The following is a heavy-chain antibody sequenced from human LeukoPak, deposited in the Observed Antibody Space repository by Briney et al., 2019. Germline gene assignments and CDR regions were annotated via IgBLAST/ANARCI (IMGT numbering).Heavy chain of an antibody. V-gene: IGHV6-1*01. CDR3: ARRASIFHGMDV. CDR2: TYYRSKWYN. Sequence: SQTLSLTCAISGDSVSSNSATWNWIREPPSRGLEWLGRTYYRSKWYNDYAVSVKSRMTINPDTSKNQFSLQLDSVTPEDTAVYYCARRASIFHGMDVWGQGTTVTVSS. J-gene: IGHJ6*02. CDR1: GDSVSSNSAT.